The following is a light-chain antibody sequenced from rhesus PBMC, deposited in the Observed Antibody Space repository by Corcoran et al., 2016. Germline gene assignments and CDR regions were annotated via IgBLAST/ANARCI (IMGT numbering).Light chain of an antibody. CDR3: LQYSSSPWT. V-gene: IGKV1-22*01. CDR2: KAS. Sequence: DIQMTQSPSSLSASVGDTVTITCRASQSIGSWLDWYQQKPGKAPKLLIYKASSLQSGVPSRFSGSGTWTDFTLTISSLQPEDFATYYCLQYSSSPWTFGQGTKVEIK. J-gene: IGKJ1*01. CDR1: QSIGSW.